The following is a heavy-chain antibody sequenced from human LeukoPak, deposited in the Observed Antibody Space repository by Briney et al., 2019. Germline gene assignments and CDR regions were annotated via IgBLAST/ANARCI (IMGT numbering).Heavy chain of an antibody. CDR2: ISWNSGSI. CDR1: GFTFDDYA. D-gene: IGHD1-7*01. CDR3: AAHNWNYRTFDY. V-gene: IGHV3-9*03. J-gene: IGHJ4*02. Sequence: GRSLRLSCAASGFTFDDYAMHWVRQAPGKGLEWVSGISWNSGSIGYADSVKGRFTISRDNAKNSLYLQMNSLRAEDMALYYCAAHNWNYRTFDYWGQGTLVTVSS.